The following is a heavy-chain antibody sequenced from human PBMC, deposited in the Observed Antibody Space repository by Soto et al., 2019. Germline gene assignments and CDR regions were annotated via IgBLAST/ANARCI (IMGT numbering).Heavy chain of an antibody. CDR1: GFTFSSYW. Sequence: GGSLRLSCAASGFTFSSYWMSWVRQAPGKGLEWVANIKQDGSEKYYVDSVKGRFTISRDNAKNSLYLQMNSLRAEDTAVYYCARRRGSSWGDLFDYWGQGTLVTVSS. V-gene: IGHV3-7*01. J-gene: IGHJ4*02. CDR2: IKQDGSEK. CDR3: ARRRGSSWGDLFDY. D-gene: IGHD6-13*01.